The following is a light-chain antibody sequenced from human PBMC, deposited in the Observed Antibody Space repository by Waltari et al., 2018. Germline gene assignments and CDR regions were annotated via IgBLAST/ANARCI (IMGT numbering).Light chain of an antibody. Sequence: SYVLTQPPSVSVAPGQTATITCGGDNIGSKSVHWYRKKPGQAPVLVIFDDSDRPSGIPERLSGSNSDNTATLSINRVEAGDEADYYCQVWDSSSDHWLFGGGTELTVL. V-gene: IGLV3-21*02. CDR1: NIGSKS. J-gene: IGLJ3*02. CDR2: DDS. CDR3: QVWDSSSDHWL.